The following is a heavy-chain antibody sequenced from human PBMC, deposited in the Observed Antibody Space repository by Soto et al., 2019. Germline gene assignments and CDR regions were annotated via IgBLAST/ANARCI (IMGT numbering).Heavy chain of an antibody. V-gene: IGHV3-30*03. CDR2: ISYDGSNK. Sequence: GGSLRLSCAASGFTFSSYSMNWVRQAPGKGLEWVAVISYDGSNKYYADSVKGRFTISRDNSKNTLYLQMNSLRAEDTAVYYCASYDYVGGDAFDIWGQGTMVTVSS. CDR1: GFTFSSYS. CDR3: ASYDYVGGDAFDI. J-gene: IGHJ3*02. D-gene: IGHD3-16*01.